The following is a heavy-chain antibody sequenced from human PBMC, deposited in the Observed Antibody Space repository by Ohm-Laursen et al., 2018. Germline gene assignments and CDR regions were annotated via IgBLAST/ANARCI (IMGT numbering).Heavy chain of an antibody. CDR3: AEDRCSGISCPTGFDY. J-gene: IGHJ4*02. D-gene: IGHD2-2*01. CDR2: ISSSTSTI. CDR1: GFTFSSYS. Sequence: LSLTCAAPGFTFSSYSMNWVRQAPGRGLEWVSYISSSTSTIYYADSVKGRFTISRDNAKNSLYLQMNSLRAEDTALYYCAEDRCSGISCPTGFDYWGQGTLVTVSS. V-gene: IGHV3-48*04.